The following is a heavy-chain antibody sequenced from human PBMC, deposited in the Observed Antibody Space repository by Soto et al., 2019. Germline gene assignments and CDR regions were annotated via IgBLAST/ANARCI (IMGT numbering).Heavy chain of an antibody. V-gene: IGHV1-69*13. J-gene: IGHJ6*02. CDR3: ARGGGYCGGDCYSSPLYYYYGMDV. D-gene: IGHD2-21*02. Sequence: ASVKVSCKASGGTFSSYAISWVRQAPGQGLEWMGGIIPIFGTANYAQKFQGRVTITADESTSTAYMELSSLRSEDTAVYYCARGGGYCGGDCYSSPLYYYYGMDVWGQGTTVTVSS. CDR1: GGTFSSYA. CDR2: IIPIFGTA.